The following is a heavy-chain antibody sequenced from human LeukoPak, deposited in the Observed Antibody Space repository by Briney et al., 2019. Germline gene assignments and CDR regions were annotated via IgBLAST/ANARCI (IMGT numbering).Heavy chain of an antibody. D-gene: IGHD3-3*01. CDR3: ARGDPIYDFWSGGDY. CDR1: GYTFTTYA. CDR2: INTNTGNP. J-gene: IGHJ4*02. Sequence: ASVKVSCKASGYTFTTYAMNWVRQAPGQGLEWMGWINTNTGNPTYAQGFTGRFVFSLDTSVSTAYLQISSLKAEDTAVYYCARGDPIYDFWSGGDYWGQGSLVTVSS. V-gene: IGHV7-4-1*02.